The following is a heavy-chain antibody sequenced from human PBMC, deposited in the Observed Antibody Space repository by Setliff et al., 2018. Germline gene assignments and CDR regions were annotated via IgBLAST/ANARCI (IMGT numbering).Heavy chain of an antibody. D-gene: IGHD1-1*01. CDR3: VRDDADNYDAFDN. V-gene: IGHV3-49*04. CDR1: GFTFGDYS. CDR2: IRSEAYGGTT. J-gene: IGHJ3*02. Sequence: PGGSLRLSCTGSGFTFGDYSMSWVRQAPGKGLEWVGFIRSEAYGGTTEYAASVRGRFTISRDDSKNSLYLQMNGLRADDTGVYYCVRDDADNYDAFDNWGQGTLVTVSS.